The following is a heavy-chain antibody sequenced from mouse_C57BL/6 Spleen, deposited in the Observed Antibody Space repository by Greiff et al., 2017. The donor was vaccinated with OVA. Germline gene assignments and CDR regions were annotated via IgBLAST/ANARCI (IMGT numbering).Heavy chain of an antibody. D-gene: IGHD2-2*01. V-gene: IGHV5-9*01. CDR2: ISGGGGNT. Sequence: EVQLQQSGGGLVKPGGSLKLSCAASGFTFSSYTMSWVRQTPEKRLEWVATISGGGGNTYYPDSVKGRFTISRDNAKNTLYLQMSSLRSEDTALYYCARSTMVTTEFAYWGQGTLVTVSA. CDR1: GFTFSSYT. CDR3: ARSTMVTTEFAY. J-gene: IGHJ3*01.